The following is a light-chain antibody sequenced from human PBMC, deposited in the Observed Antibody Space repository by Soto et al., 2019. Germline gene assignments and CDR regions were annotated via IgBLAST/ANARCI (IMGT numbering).Light chain of an antibody. CDR3: AAWDDSLTGFWV. Sequence: QSVLSQPPSASGSPGQRVTISCSGSYSNIGSNDVNWYQQFPGTAPRLLIYNNRQRPSGVPDRFSGSKSGTSASLAISGLQSEDEGDYYCAAWDDSLTGFWVFGGGTMLTVL. V-gene: IGLV1-44*01. J-gene: IGLJ3*02. CDR2: NNR. CDR1: YSNIGSND.